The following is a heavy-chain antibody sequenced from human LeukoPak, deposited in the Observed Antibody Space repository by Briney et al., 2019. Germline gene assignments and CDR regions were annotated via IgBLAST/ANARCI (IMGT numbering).Heavy chain of an antibody. Sequence: GGSLRLSCAASGFTVSSYSMNWVRQAPGKGLEWDSSISSSSSYIYYADSVKGRFTISRDNAKNSLYLQMNSLRAEDTAVYYCASRSIVGATGAAFDIWGQGTMVTVSS. CDR3: ASRSIVGATGAAFDI. V-gene: IGHV3-21*01. CDR2: ISSSSSYI. D-gene: IGHD1-26*01. CDR1: GFTVSSYS. J-gene: IGHJ3*02.